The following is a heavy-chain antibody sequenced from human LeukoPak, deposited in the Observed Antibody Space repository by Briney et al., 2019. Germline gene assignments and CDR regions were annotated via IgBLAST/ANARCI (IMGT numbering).Heavy chain of an antibody. CDR3: ARVRGATSGAGYYDY. J-gene: IGHJ4*02. V-gene: IGHV1-69*06. Sequence: GASVKVSCKASGGTFSSYAISWVRQAPGQGLEWMGGIIPIFGTANYAQKFQGRVTITADTSTTTAHMELSSLTPEDTAVYFCARVRGATSGAGYYDYWGQGTLLTVSS. CDR2: IIPIFGTA. CDR1: GGTFSSYA. D-gene: IGHD2-15*01.